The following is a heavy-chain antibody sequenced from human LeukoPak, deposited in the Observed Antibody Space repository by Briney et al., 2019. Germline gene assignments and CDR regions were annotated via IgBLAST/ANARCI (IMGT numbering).Heavy chain of an antibody. V-gene: IGHV4-39*07. CDR3: ASNPINYYDSSGLDY. CDR2: IYYSGST. CDR1: GGSISSSSYY. D-gene: IGHD3-22*01. J-gene: IGHJ4*02. Sequence: PSETLSLTCTVSGGSISSSSYYWGWVRQPPGKGLEWIGSIYYSGSTYYNPSLKSRVTISVDTSKNQFSLKLSSVTAADTAVYYCASNPINYYDSSGLDYWGQGTLVTVSS.